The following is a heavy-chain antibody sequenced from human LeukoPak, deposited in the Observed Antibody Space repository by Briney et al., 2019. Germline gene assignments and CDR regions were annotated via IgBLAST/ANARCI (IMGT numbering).Heavy chain of an antibody. J-gene: IGHJ6*02. D-gene: IGHD2-2*01. CDR2: IYSGGST. Sequence: GGSLRLSCAASGFTFSSYAMSWVRQAPGKGLEWVSVIYSGGSTYYADSVKGRFTISRDNSKNTLYLQMNSLRAEDTAVYYCASSLGCSSTSCPPYYYGMDVWGQGTTVTVSS. CDR1: GFTFSSYA. V-gene: IGHV3-66*01. CDR3: ASSLGCSSTSCPPYYYGMDV.